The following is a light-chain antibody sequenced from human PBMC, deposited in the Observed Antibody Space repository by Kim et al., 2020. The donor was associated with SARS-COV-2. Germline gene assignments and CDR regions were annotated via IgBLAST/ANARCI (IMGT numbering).Light chain of an antibody. J-gene: IGKJ2*01. CDR2: KAS. CDR1: HSISKW. CDR3: QQSRT. V-gene: IGKV1-5*03. Sequence: PSTLSASVGDRVTITCRVSHSISKWMSWYQQKPGKAPKLLIFKASNLEGGVPARFSGSGSGTEFTLTISSLQPDDYATYYCQQSRTFGQGTKLEIK.